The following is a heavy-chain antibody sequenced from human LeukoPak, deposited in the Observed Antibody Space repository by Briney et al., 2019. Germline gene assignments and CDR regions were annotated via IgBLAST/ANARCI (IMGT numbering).Heavy chain of an antibody. CDR1: GFTFSSYA. CDR3: ARYGSGSYYNVDYYYYMDV. Sequence: GGSLRLSCAASGFTFSSYAMHWVRQAPGKGLEWVAVISYDGSKKYYADSVKGRFTISRDNSKNTLYLQMNSLRAEDTAVYYCARYGSGSYYNVDYYYYMDVWGKGTTVTVSS. D-gene: IGHD3-10*01. CDR2: ISYDGSKK. V-gene: IGHV3-30*04. J-gene: IGHJ6*03.